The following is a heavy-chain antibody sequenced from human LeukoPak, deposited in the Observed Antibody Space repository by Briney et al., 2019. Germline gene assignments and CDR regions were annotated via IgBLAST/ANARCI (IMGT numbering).Heavy chain of an antibody. V-gene: IGHV3-30*03. CDR2: ISYDGSNK. CDR1: GFTFSSYC. CDR3: ARAVADAIDY. Sequence: GGSLRLSCAASGFTFSSYCMHWVRQAPGKGLEWVAVISYDGSNKYYADSVKGRFTISRDNSKNTLYLQMNSLRAEDTAVYYCARAVADAIDYWGQGTLVTVSS. J-gene: IGHJ4*02. D-gene: IGHD6-19*01.